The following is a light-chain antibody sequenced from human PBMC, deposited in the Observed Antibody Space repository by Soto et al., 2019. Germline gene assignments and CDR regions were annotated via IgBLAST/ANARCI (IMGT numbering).Light chain of an antibody. V-gene: IGKV1-5*01. CDR2: DAS. CDR3: KQYHRYAWT. Sequence: IQMTRSPSTLSASVGDRVSIACRASQSISSSLAWYQQKPGKAPKLLIYDASSLESGVPSRFRGSGCGTEFALYINSIQPQDFSTYYCKQYHRYAWTYAHGHKV. CDR1: QSISSS. J-gene: IGKJ1*01.